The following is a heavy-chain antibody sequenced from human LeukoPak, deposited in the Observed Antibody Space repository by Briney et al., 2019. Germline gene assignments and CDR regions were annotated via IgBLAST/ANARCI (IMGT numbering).Heavy chain of an antibody. CDR2: ISGSGGST. J-gene: IGHJ4*02. Sequence: QSGGSLRLSCAASGFTFRFSNYAMSWVRQAPGKGLEWVSAISGSGGSTYYADSLKGRFSISRGNSKNTLYLQMDSLRAEDTAVYYCAKDKITLAAAAFYYFDYWGQGTLVTVSS. CDR3: AKDKITLAAAAFYYFDY. V-gene: IGHV3-23*01. D-gene: IGHD6-13*01. CDR1: GFTFRFSNYA.